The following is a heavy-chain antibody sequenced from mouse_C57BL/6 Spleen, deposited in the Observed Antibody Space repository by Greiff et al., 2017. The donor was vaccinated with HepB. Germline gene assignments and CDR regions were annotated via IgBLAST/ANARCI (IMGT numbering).Heavy chain of an antibody. V-gene: IGHV1-54*01. Sequence: VQLQQSGAELVRPGTSVKVSCKASGYAFTNYLIEWVKQRPGQGLEWIGVINPGSGGTNYNEKFKGKATLTADKSSSTAYMQLSSLTSEDSAVYFCARDELGPPFDYWGQGTTLTVSS. D-gene: IGHD4-1*01. CDR2: INPGSGGT. CDR3: ARDELGPPFDY. CDR1: GYAFTNYL. J-gene: IGHJ2*01.